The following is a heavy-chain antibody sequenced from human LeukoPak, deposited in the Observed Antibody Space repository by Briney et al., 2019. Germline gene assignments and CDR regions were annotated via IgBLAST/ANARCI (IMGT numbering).Heavy chain of an antibody. Sequence: SETLSLTCTVSGGSVSSGSYYWSWIRQPPGKGLEWIGYIYYSGSTYYNPSLKSRVTISVDTSKNQFSLKLSSVTAADTAVYYCARTTAMVTRWFDPWGQGTLVTVSS. CDR3: ARTTAMVTRWFDP. D-gene: IGHD5-18*01. J-gene: IGHJ5*02. V-gene: IGHV4-61*01. CDR2: IYYSGST. CDR1: GGSVSSGSYY.